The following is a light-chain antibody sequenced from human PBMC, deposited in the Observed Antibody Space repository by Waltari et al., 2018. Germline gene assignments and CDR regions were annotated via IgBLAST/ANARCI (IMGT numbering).Light chain of an antibody. CDR2: GAS. CDR1: QSVTTN. V-gene: IGKV3-15*01. J-gene: IGKJ1*01. Sequence: EIVMTPSPASLSLSPGERGTLSCRAGQSVTTNLAWYQQKPGQAPRLLIYGASTRAAGIPARFSGSGSGTEFTLTISGLQSEDFAFYYCQQYNDWPPWTFGQGTKVEIK. CDR3: QQYNDWPPWT.